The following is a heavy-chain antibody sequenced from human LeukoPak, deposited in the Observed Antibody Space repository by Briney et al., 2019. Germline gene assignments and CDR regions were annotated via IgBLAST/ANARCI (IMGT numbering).Heavy chain of an antibody. CDR3: ARVYGGYYEMMDY. V-gene: IGHV4-39*07. CDR2: IYYSGST. J-gene: IGHJ4*02. D-gene: IGHD3-22*01. Sequence: SETLSLTCTVSGGSISSSSYYWGWIRQPPGKGLEWIGSIYYSGSTYYNPSLKSRVTISVDTSKNQFSLKLGSVTAADTAVYYCARVYGGYYEMMDYWGQGTLVTVSS. CDR1: GGSISSSSYY.